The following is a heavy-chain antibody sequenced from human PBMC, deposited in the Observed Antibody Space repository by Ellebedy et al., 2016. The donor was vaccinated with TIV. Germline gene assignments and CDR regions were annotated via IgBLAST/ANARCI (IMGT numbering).Heavy chain of an antibody. J-gene: IGHJ6*03. V-gene: IGHV1-8*01. CDR1: GYTLTELS. Sequence: ASVKVSXXVSGYTLTELSMHWVRQATGQGLEWMGWMNPNSGNTGYAQKFQGRVTMTRNTSISTAYMELSSLRSEDTAVYYCARGIGTTVTPIDYYYYMDVWGKGTTVTVSS. CDR3: ARGIGTTVTPIDYYYYMDV. D-gene: IGHD4-17*01. CDR2: MNPNSGNT.